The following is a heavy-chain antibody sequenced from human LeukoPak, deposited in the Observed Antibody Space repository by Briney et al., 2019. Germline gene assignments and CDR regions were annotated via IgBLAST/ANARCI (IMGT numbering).Heavy chain of an antibody. D-gene: IGHD1-26*01. J-gene: IGHJ4*02. CDR3: ARPRYSGSYYYY. CDR2: IYYSGST. V-gene: IGHV4-59*01. CDR1: GGYISSYY. Sequence: PSETLSLTCTVSGGYISSYYWSWIRQPPGKGLEWIGYIYYSGSTNYNPSLKSRVTISVDTSKNQFSLKLSSVTAADAAVYYCARPRYSGSYYYYWGQGTLVTVSS.